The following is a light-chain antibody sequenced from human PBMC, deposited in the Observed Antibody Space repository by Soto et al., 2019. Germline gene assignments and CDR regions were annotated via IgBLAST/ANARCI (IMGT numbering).Light chain of an antibody. Sequence: QSALTQPRSVSGSPGQSVAISCAGTSSDVGGYNYVSWYQQHPGKAPKLMIYDVTKRPSGVPNRFSGSKSGNTASLTISGLQAEHEADSYCYSYAGSYTLYVFGTGPKVTVL. CDR3: YSYAGSYTLYV. J-gene: IGLJ1*01. CDR2: DVT. CDR1: SSDVGGYNY. V-gene: IGLV2-11*01.